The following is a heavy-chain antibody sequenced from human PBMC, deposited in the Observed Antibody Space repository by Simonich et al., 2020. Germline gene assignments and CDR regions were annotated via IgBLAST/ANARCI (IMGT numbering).Heavy chain of an antibody. CDR3: ARQLNDFDI. CDR2: ISHGDSDT. CDR1: GYSFPSYW. J-gene: IGHJ3*02. V-gene: IGHV5-51*01. Sequence: EVQLVQSGAEVKKPGESLQISCKGSGYSFPSYWSGWVRQMPGKGLAWMGIISHGDSDTRYRPSFQGQVTISADKSISTAYLQWSSLKASDTAMYHCARQLNDFDIWGQGTMVTVSS. D-gene: IGHD1-1*01.